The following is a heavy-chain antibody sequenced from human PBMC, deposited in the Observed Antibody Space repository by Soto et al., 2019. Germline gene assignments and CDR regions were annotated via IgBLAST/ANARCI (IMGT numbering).Heavy chain of an antibody. Sequence: ASVKVSCKASGYTFTSYGISWVRQAPGQGLEWMGWISAYNGNTNYAQKLQGRVTMTTDTSTSTAYMELRSLRSDDTAVYYCARANKANVLGGSSRVDNGGQEPLVTVSS. J-gene: IGHJ4*02. CDR3: ARANKANVLGGSSRVDN. CDR2: ISAYNGNT. CDR1: GYTFTSYG. V-gene: IGHV1-18*01. D-gene: IGHD3-16*02.